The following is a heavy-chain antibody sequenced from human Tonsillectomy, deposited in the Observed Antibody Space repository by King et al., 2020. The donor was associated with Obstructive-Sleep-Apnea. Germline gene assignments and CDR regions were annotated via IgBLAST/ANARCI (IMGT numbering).Heavy chain of an antibody. CDR1: GFTFSTFG. V-gene: IGHV3-23*04. CDR3: AKGAFSGSGAYYGYFDY. CDR2: ISDTGGNV. J-gene: IGHJ4*01. D-gene: IGHD3-10*01. Sequence: VQLVESGGGLVQGGGSLRLSCAASGFTFSTFGMNWVRQAPGKGPEWVSGISDTGGNVYYADSVKGRFTISRDNSKNTLHLQLNSLRAGDTAIYYCAKGAFSGSGAYYGYFDYWGHGTLVTVSS.